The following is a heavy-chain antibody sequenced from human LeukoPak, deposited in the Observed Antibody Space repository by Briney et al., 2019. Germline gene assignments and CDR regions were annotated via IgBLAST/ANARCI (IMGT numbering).Heavy chain of an antibody. Sequence: ASVKVSCKASGGTFSSYAISWVRQAPGQGLEWMGGIIPIFGTANYAQKFQGRVTMTRDTSISTAYMELSRLRSDDTAVYYGARGGPSSIAALTFYWGQGTLVTVSS. V-gene: IGHV1-69*05. CDR1: GGTFSSYA. D-gene: IGHD6-6*01. CDR3: ARGGPSSIAALTFY. CDR2: IIPIFGTA. J-gene: IGHJ4*02.